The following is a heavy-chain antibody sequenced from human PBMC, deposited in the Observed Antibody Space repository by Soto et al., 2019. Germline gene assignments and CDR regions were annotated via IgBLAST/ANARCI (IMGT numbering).Heavy chain of an antibody. Sequence: QVQLQESGPGLVKPSETLSLTCTVSGGSISSYYWSWIRQPPGKGLEWIGYIYYSGSTNYNPSLKSRVTISVDTSKNPFSLKRSSVTAADTAVYYCASSIAAAGPTPLSYWGQGTLVTVSS. J-gene: IGHJ4*02. CDR2: IYYSGST. CDR3: ASSIAAAGPTPLSY. D-gene: IGHD6-13*01. V-gene: IGHV4-59*01. CDR1: GGSISSYY.